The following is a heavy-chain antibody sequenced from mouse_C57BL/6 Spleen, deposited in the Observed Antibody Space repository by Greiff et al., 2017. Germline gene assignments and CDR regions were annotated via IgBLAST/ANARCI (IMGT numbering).Heavy chain of an antibody. J-gene: IGHJ3*01. CDR3: ASTAQATAFAY. CDR2: INPNNGGT. D-gene: IGHD3-2*02. V-gene: IGHV1-26*01. CDR1: GYTFTDYY. Sequence: EVQLQQSGPELVKPGASVKISCKASGYTFTDYYMHWVKQSPGQSLEWIGDINPNNGGTSYNQKFKGKATLTVDKSSSTAYMQLRSLTSEDSAVYVYASTAQATAFAYWGQGTLVTVSA.